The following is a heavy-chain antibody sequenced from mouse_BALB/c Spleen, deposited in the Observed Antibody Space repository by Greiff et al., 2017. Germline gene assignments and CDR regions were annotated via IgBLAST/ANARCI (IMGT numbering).Heavy chain of an antibody. J-gene: IGHJ1*01. CDR2: ISYDGSN. D-gene: IGHD2-1*01. CDR1: GYSITSGYY. Sequence: DVQLVESGPGLVKPSQSLSLTCSVTGYSITSGYYWNWIRQFPGNKLEWMGYISYDGSNNYNPSLKNRISVTRDTSKNQFFLKLNSVTTEDTATYYCARTIYYGNWYFDVWGAGTTVTVSS. CDR3: ARTIYYGNWYFDV. V-gene: IGHV3-6*02.